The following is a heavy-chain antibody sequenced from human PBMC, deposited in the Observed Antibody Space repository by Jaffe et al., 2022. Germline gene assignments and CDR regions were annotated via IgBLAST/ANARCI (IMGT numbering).Heavy chain of an antibody. CDR1: GGSISSSSYY. Sequence: QLQLQESGPGLVKPSETLSLTCTVSGGSISSSSYYWGWIRQPPGKGLEWIGSIYYSGSTYYNPSLKSRVTISVDTSKNQFSLKLSSVTAADTAVYYCARLRVFDFWSGYALYAFDIWGQGTMVTVSS. V-gene: IGHV4-39*01. CDR3: ARLRVFDFWSGYALYAFDI. J-gene: IGHJ3*02. CDR2: IYYSGST. D-gene: IGHD3-3*01.